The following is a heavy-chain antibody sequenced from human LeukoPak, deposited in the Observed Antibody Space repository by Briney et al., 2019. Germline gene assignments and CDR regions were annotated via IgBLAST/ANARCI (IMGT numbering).Heavy chain of an antibody. CDR2: MNPSVGST. CDR1: GYTFTDYY. CDR3: ARDDDNSGYCPFDY. J-gene: IGHJ4*02. D-gene: IGHD3-22*01. Sequence: ASVKVSCKASGYTFTDYYIHWVRQAPGRGLEWMGVMNPSVGSTSYAQKLQGGVTITRDTSTSTVYMELSSLIPEDTAVYFCARDDDNSGYCPFDYWGQGALVTVSS. V-gene: IGHV1-46*01.